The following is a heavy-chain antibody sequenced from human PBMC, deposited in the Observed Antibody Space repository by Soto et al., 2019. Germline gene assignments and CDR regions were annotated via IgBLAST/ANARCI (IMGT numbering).Heavy chain of an antibody. CDR3: ARHPTRSGSYYPDNWFDP. Sequence: PSETLSLTCTVSGGSISSSSYYWGWIRQPPGKGLEWIGSIYYSGSTYYNPSLKSRVTISVDTSKNQFSLKLSSVTAADTAVYYCARHPTRSGSYYPDNWFDPWGQGTLATVSS. J-gene: IGHJ5*02. CDR2: IYYSGST. D-gene: IGHD3-10*01. CDR1: GGSISSSSYY. V-gene: IGHV4-39*01.